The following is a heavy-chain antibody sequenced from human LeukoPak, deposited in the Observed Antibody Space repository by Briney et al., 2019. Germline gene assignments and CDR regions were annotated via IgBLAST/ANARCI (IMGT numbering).Heavy chain of an antibody. V-gene: IGHV1-3*01. D-gene: IGHD3-10*01. CDR1: GYTITSYA. CDR2: VNAGLGNT. CDR3: ARAHSPYGSGSYGY. J-gene: IGHJ4*02. Sequence: ASVKFSCKASGYTITSYAMHWVGQAPGQRLEWMGWVNAGLGNTKYSQKFQCRVNITMDTSARTAYMELSSLRSEYTAVYYCARAHSPYGSGSYGYWGQGTLVTVSS.